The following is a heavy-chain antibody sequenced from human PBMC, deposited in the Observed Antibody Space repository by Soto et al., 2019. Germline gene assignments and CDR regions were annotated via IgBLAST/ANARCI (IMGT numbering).Heavy chain of an antibody. Sequence: QFLQSGGGLVQPGGYLTLSCAASGFTFGTPDMSWVRQAPGEGLEWVSTIDGSGGITYYADSVKGRFTISRDNSRNTVYLQMNSVRGDDTALYYCVKNSGWFNTWGQGALVTVAS. CDR1: GFTFGTPD. CDR2: IDGSGGIT. V-gene: IGHV3-23*01. D-gene: IGHD3-10*01. J-gene: IGHJ5*02. CDR3: VKNSGWFNT.